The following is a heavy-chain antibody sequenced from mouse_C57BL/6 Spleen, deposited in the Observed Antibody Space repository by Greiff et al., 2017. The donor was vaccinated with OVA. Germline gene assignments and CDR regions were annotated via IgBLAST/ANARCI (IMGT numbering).Heavy chain of an antibody. J-gene: IGHJ2*01. Sequence: VQLQQSGPGLVKPSQSLSLTCSVTGYSITSGYYWNWIRQFPGNKLEWMGYISYDGSNNYNPSLKNRISITRDTSKNQFFLKLNSVTTEDTATYYSAREGLDYYGSSYPYYFDYWGQGTTLTVSS. CDR2: ISYDGSN. D-gene: IGHD1-1*01. V-gene: IGHV3-6*01. CDR3: AREGLDYYGSSYPYYFDY. CDR1: GYSITSGYY.